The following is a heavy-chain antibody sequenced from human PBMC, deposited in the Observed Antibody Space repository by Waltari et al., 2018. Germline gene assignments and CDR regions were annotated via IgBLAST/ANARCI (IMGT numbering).Heavy chain of an antibody. CDR1: GGTFSSYA. CDR3: ARDTFSNPQRAEDFDY. D-gene: IGHD3-3*02. V-gene: IGHV1-69*08. Sequence: QVQLVQSGAEVKKPGSSVKVSCKASGGTFSSYAISWVRQAPGQGLEWMGRIIPIFGTANYAQKFQGRVTITADKSTSTAYMELSSLRSEDTAVYYCARDTFSNPQRAEDFDYWGQGTLVTVSS. J-gene: IGHJ4*02. CDR2: IIPIFGTA.